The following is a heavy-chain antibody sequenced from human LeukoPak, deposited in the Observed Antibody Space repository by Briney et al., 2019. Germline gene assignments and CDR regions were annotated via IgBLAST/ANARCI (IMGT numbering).Heavy chain of an antibody. J-gene: IGHJ5*02. CDR1: GGSISSSSYY. CDR2: INHSGST. D-gene: IGHD2-2*01. CDR3: ARGEHQPERADIVVVPATKRGTTTRWFDP. V-gene: IGHV4-39*07. Sequence: SETLSLTCTVSGGSISSSSYYWGWIRQPPGKGLEWIGEINHSGSTNYNPSLKSRVTISVDTSKNQFSLKLSSVTAADTAVYYCARGEHQPERADIVVVPATKRGTTTRWFDPWGQGTLVTVSS.